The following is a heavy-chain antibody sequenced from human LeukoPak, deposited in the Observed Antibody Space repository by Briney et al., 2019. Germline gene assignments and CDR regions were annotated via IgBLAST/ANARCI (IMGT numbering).Heavy chain of an antibody. CDR1: GGTFSSYA. J-gene: IGHJ6*02. CDR2: IIPILGIA. V-gene: IGHV1-69*04. CDR3: ARQVIVVVPAAIVYYYYGMDV. Sequence: GASVKVSCKASGGTFSSYAISLVRQAPGQGLEWMGRIIPILGIANYAQKFQGRVTITADKSTSTVYMELRSLRSEDTAVYYCARQVIVVVPAAIVYYYYGMDVWGQGTTVTVSS. D-gene: IGHD2-2*01.